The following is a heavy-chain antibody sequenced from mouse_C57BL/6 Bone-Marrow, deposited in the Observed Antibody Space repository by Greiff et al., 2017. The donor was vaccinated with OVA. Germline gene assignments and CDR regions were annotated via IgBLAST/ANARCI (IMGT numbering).Heavy chain of an antibody. CDR1: GYSFTGYY. D-gene: IGHD1-1*01. J-gene: IGHJ4*01. V-gene: IGHV1-42*01. CDR3: ARGYYGSSYVAMDY. CDR2: INPSTGGT. Sequence: EVQLQQSGPELVKPGASVKISCKASGYSFTGYYMNWVKQSPEKSLEWIGEINPSTGGTTYNQKFKAKATLTVDKSSSTAYMQLKSLTSEDSAVYYCARGYYGSSYVAMDYWGQGTSVTVSS.